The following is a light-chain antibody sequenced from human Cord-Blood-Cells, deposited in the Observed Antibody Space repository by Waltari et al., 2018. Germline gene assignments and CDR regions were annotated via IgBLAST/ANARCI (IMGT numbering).Light chain of an antibody. CDR3: QVWDSSTVV. V-gene: IGLV3-9*01. Sequence: SYELIQPLSVSVALGPTASLTDRGHTLGSKNANWYTQKPGRAPVLVIYRDSNRPSGIPERFSGSNSENTATLTISRAQAEDEADYYCQVWDSSTVVFGGGTKLTVL. J-gene: IGLJ2*01. CDR1: TLGSKN. CDR2: RDS.